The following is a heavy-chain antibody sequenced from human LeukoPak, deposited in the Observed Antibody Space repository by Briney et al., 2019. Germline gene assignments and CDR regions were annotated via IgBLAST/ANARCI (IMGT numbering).Heavy chain of an antibody. Sequence: ASVTVSCTASGGTFSSYAISWVRQAPGQGLEWMGGIIPIFGTANYAQKFQGRVTITADESTSTAYMELSSLRSEDTAVYYCARDEGYSYGVGFDYWGQGTLVTVSS. V-gene: IGHV1-69*13. CDR2: IIPIFGTA. CDR3: ARDEGYSYGVGFDY. J-gene: IGHJ4*02. D-gene: IGHD5-18*01. CDR1: GGTFSSYA.